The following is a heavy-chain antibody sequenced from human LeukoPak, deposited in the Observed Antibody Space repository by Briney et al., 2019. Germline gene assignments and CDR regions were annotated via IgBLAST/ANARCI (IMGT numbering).Heavy chain of an antibody. CDR1: GFTFSRDG. V-gene: IGHV3-49*04. CDR2: ITNKAFGGTA. J-gene: IGHJ4*02. CDR3: TRDEYGVGSNFFDY. Sequence: GGPLRLSCAASGFTFSRDGMSWVRQAPGKGLEGVGFITNKAFGGTAEYAASVKGRFTISRDDSRSIAYLQMDNLRTEDTGVYYCTRDEYGVGSNFFDYWGQGTLVTVST. D-gene: IGHD4-17*01.